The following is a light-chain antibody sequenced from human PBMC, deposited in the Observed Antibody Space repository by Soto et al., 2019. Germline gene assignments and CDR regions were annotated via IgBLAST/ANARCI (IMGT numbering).Light chain of an antibody. CDR2: EVS. CDR1: SSDVGSYNY. CDR3: SSYRSDNTLV. J-gene: IGLJ2*01. V-gene: IGLV2-14*01. Sequence: QSALTQPASVSGSPGQSITISCTGTSSDVGSYNYVSWYRQHPGKAPKLMIYEVSNRPSGVSDRFSGAKSGNTASLTISGLQAEDEADYHCSSYRSDNTLVFGGGTKLTVL.